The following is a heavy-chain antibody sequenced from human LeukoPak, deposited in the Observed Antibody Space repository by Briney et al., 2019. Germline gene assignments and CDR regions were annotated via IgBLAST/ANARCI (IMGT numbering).Heavy chain of an antibody. D-gene: IGHD3-16*01. CDR1: GGSISSYY. J-gene: IGHJ6*03. CDR3: AREASQKGAHYMDV. CDR2: IYYSGST. V-gene: IGHV4-59*01. Sequence: SETLSLTCTVSGGSISSYYWSWIRQPPGKGLEWIEYIYYSGSTNYYTSLKNRVTISVDTSRNQFSWKLSSGTSADTAVYYGAREASQKGAHYMDVWGKGTTVTISS.